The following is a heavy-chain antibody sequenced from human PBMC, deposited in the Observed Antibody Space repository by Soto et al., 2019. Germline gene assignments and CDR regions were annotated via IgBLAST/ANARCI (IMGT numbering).Heavy chain of an antibody. CDR1: GFTFVDYY. Sequence: WGSLRLSCAASGFTFVDYYIIFIRHSPFKWLEWVSYISSSGSTIYYADSVKGRFTISRDNAKNSLYLQMNSLRAEDTAVYYCARDKYYDFWSGYFIPYYYYGMDVWGQGTTVTVSS. J-gene: IGHJ6*02. CDR3: ARDKYYDFWSGYFIPYYYYGMDV. D-gene: IGHD3-3*01. CDR2: ISSSGSTI. V-gene: IGHV3-11*01.